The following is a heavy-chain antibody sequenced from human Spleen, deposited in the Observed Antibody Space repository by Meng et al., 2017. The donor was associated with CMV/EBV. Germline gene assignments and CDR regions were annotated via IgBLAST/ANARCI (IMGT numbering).Heavy chain of an antibody. CDR1: GGSFSGYY. V-gene: IGHV4-34*01. CDR2: INHSGGT. CDR3: ARAKYDFWSATSKNYYYGMDV. J-gene: IGHJ6*02. D-gene: IGHD3-3*01. Sequence: GSLRLSCAVYGGSFSGYYWSWIRQPPGKGLEWIGEINHSGGTNYNPSLKSRVTISVDTSKNQFSLKLSSVTAADTAVYYCARAKYDFWSATSKNYYYGMDVWGQGTTVTVSS.